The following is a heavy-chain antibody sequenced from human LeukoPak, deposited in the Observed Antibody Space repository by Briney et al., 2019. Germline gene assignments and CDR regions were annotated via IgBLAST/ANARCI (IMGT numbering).Heavy chain of an antibody. D-gene: IGHD3-22*01. CDR2: IWYDGNNK. Sequence: GGSLRLSCAASGFTFSSYMMTWVRQAPGKGLEWVAGIWYDGNNKYYADSVKGRFTISRDNSKNTLYLRMNSLRAEDTAVYYCVKDQYYDSSGYYFDYWGQGTLVTVSS. CDR1: GFTFSSYM. CDR3: VKDQYYDSSGYYFDY. V-gene: IGHV3-33*06. J-gene: IGHJ4*02.